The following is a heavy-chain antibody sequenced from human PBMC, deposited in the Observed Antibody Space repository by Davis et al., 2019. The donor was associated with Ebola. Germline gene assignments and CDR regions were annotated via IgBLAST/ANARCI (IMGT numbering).Heavy chain of an antibody. D-gene: IGHD6-19*01. CDR1: GFTVGSYA. V-gene: IGHV3-23*01. CDR2: IRHHDDST. CDR3: AGRRGAVAGTGFDY. Sequence: GESLKISCAASGFTVGSYAMSWVRQAPGKGLEWVSGIRHHDDSTGYADSVKGRFTISRDDSRNTVFLYMDRLRVEDTALYYCAGRRGAVAGTGFDYWGQGTLVTVSS. J-gene: IGHJ4*02.